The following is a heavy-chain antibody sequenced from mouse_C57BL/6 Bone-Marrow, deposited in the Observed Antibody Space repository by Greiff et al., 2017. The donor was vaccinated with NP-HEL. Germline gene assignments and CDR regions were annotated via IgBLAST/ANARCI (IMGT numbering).Heavy chain of an antibody. CDR1: GYTFTSYW. CDR3: SRGGTTMVTTKEAVDSIDY. V-gene: IGHV1-55*01. D-gene: IGHD2-2*01. Sequence: QVQLQQPGAELVKPGASVKMSCKASGYTFTSYWITWVKQRPGQGLEWIGDIYPGSGSTNYNEKFKSKATLTVDKSSSTAYMQLSSLTSEYSAVYYCSRGGTTMVTTKEAVDSIDYWGQGTSLTVSS. CDR2: IYPGSGST. J-gene: IGHJ4*01.